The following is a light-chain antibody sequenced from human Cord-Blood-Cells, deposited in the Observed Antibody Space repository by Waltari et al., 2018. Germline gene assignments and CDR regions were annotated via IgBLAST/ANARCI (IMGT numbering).Light chain of an antibody. V-gene: IGLV2-23*02. CDR3: CSYAGSSTYV. CDR1: SSDVGSYNL. CDR2: EVS. J-gene: IGLJ1*01. Sequence: QSALTQPASVSGSPGQSITISCTGTSSDVGSYNLVSWYQQHPGKAPKLMIYEVSKRPSRISKRFSGSKSDNTASLTISGLQAEDEADYCCCSYAGSSTYVFGTGTKVTLL.